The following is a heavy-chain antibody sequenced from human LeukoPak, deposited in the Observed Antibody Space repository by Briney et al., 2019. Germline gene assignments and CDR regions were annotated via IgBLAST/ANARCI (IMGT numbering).Heavy chain of an antibody. CDR2: ISSSSTI. Sequence: GGSLRLSCAASGFTFSSYSMNWVRQAPGKGLEWVSYISSSSTIYYADSVKGRFTISRDNAKNSLYLQMNSLRAEDTAVYYCARDSYGGIDAFDIWGQGTMVTVSS. V-gene: IGHV3-48*01. CDR1: GFTFSSYS. J-gene: IGHJ3*02. D-gene: IGHD4-23*01. CDR3: ARDSYGGIDAFDI.